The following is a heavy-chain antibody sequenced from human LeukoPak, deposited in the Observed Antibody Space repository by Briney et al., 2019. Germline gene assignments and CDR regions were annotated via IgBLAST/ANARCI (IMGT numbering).Heavy chain of an antibody. D-gene: IGHD7-27*01. CDR3: AKGMRTGDSWGYYFDY. Sequence: GGSLRLSCAASGFTFSNYAMTWVRQASGKGLEWVSTISGNGVSTYYADSVKGRFTISRDISKNTLYLQLKSLRAEDAAVYYCAKGMRTGDSWGYYFDYWGQGALVTVSS. CDR2: ISGNGVST. J-gene: IGHJ4*02. CDR1: GFTFSNYA. V-gene: IGHV3-23*01.